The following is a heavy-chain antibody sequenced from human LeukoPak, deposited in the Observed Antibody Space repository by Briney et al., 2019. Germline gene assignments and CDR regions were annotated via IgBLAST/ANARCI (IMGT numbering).Heavy chain of an antibody. CDR2: TRYDGSNK. CDR1: GFTFSSYG. V-gene: IGHV3-30*02. J-gene: IGHJ5*02. D-gene: IGHD2-2*02. CDR3: AKDPPIVVVPAAIANNWFDP. Sequence: GGSLRLSCAASGFTFSSYGMHWVRQALGKGLEWVAFTRYDGSNKYYADSVKGRFTISRDNSKNTLYLQMNSLRAEDTAVYYCAKDPPIVVVPAAIANNWFDPWGQGTLVTVSS.